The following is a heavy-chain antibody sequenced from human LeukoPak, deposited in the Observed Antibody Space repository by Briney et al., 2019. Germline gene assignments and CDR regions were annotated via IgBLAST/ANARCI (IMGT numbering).Heavy chain of an antibody. Sequence: ASVKVSCKASGYTFTGYFMHWVRQAPGQGLVWMGWINPDSGGTAYAQKFQGRVTMTRDPSISTAYMELSRLRSDDTAVYYCARVEDSSSRYYFDYWGQGTLVTVSS. CDR3: ARVEDSSSRYYFDY. V-gene: IGHV1-2*02. D-gene: IGHD6-13*01. CDR1: GYTFTGYF. J-gene: IGHJ4*02. CDR2: INPDSGGT.